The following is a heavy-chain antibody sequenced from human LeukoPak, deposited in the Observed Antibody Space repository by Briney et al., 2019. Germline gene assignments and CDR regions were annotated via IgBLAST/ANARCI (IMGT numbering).Heavy chain of an antibody. D-gene: IGHD6-13*01. Sequence: GASVKVSCKASGYTFTGYYMHWVRQAPGQGLEWMGWINPNSGGTNYAQKFQGRVTMTRDTSISTAYMELSRLRSDDTAVYYCARGVYSRSWLARDDWGQGTLVTVAS. CDR2: INPNSGGT. J-gene: IGHJ4*02. CDR3: ARGVYSRSWLARDD. V-gene: IGHV1-2*02. CDR1: GYTFTGYY.